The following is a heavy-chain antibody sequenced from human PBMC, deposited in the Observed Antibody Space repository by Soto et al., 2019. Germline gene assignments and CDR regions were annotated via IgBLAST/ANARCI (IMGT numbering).Heavy chain of an antibody. D-gene: IGHD2-8*01. CDR2: INPKSGGT. V-gene: IGHV1-2*04. Sequence: ASVKVSCKASGYSFTDYHIHWVRQAPGQGLEWLGRINPKSGGTSTAQKFQGWVTMTRDRSISTVYMELTRLRSGDTAVYFCARGHSTDCSNGVCSFFYNHEMDVWGQGTTVTVSS. CDR3: ARGHSTDCSNGVCSFFYNHEMDV. J-gene: IGHJ6*02. CDR1: GYSFTDYH.